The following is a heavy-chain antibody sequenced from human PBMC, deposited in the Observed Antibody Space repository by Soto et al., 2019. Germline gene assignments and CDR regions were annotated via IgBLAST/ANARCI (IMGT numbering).Heavy chain of an antibody. D-gene: IGHD2-2*01. CDR3: ARRCTSHCFKAGYGMDV. Sequence: PGESLKISCKGSGYSFTSYWIGWVRQMPGKGLEWMGIIYPGDSDTRYSPSFQGQVTISADKSISTAYLQWSSLKASDTAMYYCARRCTSHCFKAGYGMDVWGQGTTVTVSS. CDR2: IYPGDSDT. V-gene: IGHV5-51*01. CDR1: GYSFTSYW. J-gene: IGHJ6*02.